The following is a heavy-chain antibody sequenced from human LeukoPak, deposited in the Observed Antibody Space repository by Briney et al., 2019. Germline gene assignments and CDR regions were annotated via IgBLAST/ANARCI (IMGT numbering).Heavy chain of an antibody. CDR3: ARTETYYGSGSYFDAFDI. V-gene: IGHV5-51*01. CDR2: IYPGDSDT. CDR1: GYRFTSYW. D-gene: IGHD3-10*01. J-gene: IGHJ3*02. Sequence: GESPKISCKGSGYRFTSYWIGWVRQMPGKGLEWMGIIYPGDSDTRYSPSFQGQVTISADKSISTAYLQWSSLKASDTAMYYCARTETYYGSGSYFDAFDIWGQGTMVTVSS.